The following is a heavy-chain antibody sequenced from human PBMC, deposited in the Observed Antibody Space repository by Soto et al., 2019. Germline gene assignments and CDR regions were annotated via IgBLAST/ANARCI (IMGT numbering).Heavy chain of an antibody. CDR1: GYSFSFYG. CDR2: INPTDGNR. J-gene: IGHJ4*02. D-gene: IGHD2-2*01. V-gene: IGHV1-18*01. Sequence: GASVKVSCKASGYSFSFYGINWVRQAPGQGLEWMGWINPTDGNRNFAQKFEGRVTMTTDTSTNTVYMELSSLRSEDTAVYYCARGPATAPDAYWGLGTLVTVSS. CDR3: ARGPATAPDAY.